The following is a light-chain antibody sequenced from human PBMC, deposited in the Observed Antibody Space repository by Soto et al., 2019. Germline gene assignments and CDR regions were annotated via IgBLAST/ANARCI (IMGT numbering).Light chain of an antibody. J-gene: IGKJ4*01. V-gene: IGKV3-11*01. CDR3: QQRSDWPT. CDR2: DVS. Sequence: ETVLTQSPATLSLSPGERATLSCRASQSVGDYLAWYQQKPGQAPRLLIYDVSNRATGLPDRFSGSGSGTDFPLTINRLEPEDFAFYYCQQRSDWPTFGGGTKVEIK. CDR1: QSVGDY.